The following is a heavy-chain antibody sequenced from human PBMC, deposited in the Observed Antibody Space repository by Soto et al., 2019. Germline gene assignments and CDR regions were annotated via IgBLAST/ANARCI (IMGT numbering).Heavy chain of an antibody. J-gene: IGHJ5*02. D-gene: IGHD3-22*01. CDR1: GGSISSGGYY. CDR3: ARSSYDSSGTAADP. Sequence: QVQLQESGPGLVKPSQTLSLTCTVSGGSISSGGYYWSWIRQHPGKGLEWIGYIYYSGRTYYNPSLKSRVTISVATSKNQFSLKLSSVTAADTAVYYCARSSYDSSGTAADPWGQGTLVTVSS. V-gene: IGHV4-31*03. CDR2: IYYSGRT.